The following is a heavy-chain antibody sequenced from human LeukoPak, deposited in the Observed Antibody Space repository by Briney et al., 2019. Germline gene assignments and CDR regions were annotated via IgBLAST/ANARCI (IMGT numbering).Heavy chain of an antibody. CDR3: ARLSLYGGWLYLDY. Sequence: SETLSLTCTVSGGSISSYYWSWIRQPPGKGLEWIGYIYYSGSTNYNPSLKRRVTISVDTSKNQFSLKLSSVTAADTAVYYCARLSLYGGWLYLDYWGQGTLVTVSS. D-gene: IGHD3-22*01. CDR2: IYYSGST. CDR1: GGSISSYY. J-gene: IGHJ4*02. V-gene: IGHV4-59*01.